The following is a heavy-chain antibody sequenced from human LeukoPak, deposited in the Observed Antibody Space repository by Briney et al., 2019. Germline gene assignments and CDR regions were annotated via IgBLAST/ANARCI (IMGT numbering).Heavy chain of an antibody. V-gene: IGHV1-2*06. J-gene: IGHJ4*02. CDR1: GYTFTSYG. CDR3: ARGEGYYDILTEDY. D-gene: IGHD3-9*01. CDR2: INPNSGGT. Sequence: ASVKVSCKASGYTFTSYGISWVRQAPGQGLEWMGRINPNSGGTNYAQKFQGRVTMTRDTSISTAYMELSRLRSDDTAVYYCARGEGYYDILTEDYWGQGTLVTVSS.